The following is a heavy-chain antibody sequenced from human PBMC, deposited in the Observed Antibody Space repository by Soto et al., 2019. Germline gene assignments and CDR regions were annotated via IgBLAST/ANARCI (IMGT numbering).Heavy chain of an antibody. CDR3: ARDGGGPDAFDI. CDR1: GGTFSSYT. D-gene: IGHD3-10*01. Sequence: QVQLVQSGAEVKKPGSSVKVSCKASGGTFSSYTISWVRQAPGQGLEWMGRIIPILGIANYAQKFQGRVTIYADXSTSTAYMELSSLRSEDTAVYYCARDGGGPDAFDIWGQGTMVTVSS. CDR2: IIPILGIA. V-gene: IGHV1-69*08. J-gene: IGHJ3*02.